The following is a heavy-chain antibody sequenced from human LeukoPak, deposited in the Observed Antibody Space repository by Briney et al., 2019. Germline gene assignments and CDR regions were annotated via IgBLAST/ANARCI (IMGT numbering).Heavy chain of an antibody. V-gene: IGHV3-53*01. Sequence: GGSLRLSCAASGFTVSSNYMSWVRQAPGKGLEWVSVIYSGGSTYYADSVKGRFTISRDNSKNTLYLQMNSLRAEDTAVYYCGKDSEVAVAGNDYWGQGTLVTVSS. CDR3: GKDSEVAVAGNDY. CDR1: GFTVSSNY. J-gene: IGHJ4*02. D-gene: IGHD6-19*01. CDR2: IYSGGST.